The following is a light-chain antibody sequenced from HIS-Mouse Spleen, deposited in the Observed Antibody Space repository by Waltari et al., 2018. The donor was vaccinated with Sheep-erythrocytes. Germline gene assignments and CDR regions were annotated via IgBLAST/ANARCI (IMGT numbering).Light chain of an antibody. CDR1: KSGDKY. CDR2: QDS. CDR3: QAWDSSTVV. Sequence: SYELTQPTSVSVSPGQTASIPCPGDKSGDKYACWYQQKPGQSPVLVIYQDSKRPSGIPERFSGSNSGNTATLTISGTQAMDEADYYCQAWDSSTVVFGGGTKLTVL. J-gene: IGLJ2*01. V-gene: IGLV3-1*01.